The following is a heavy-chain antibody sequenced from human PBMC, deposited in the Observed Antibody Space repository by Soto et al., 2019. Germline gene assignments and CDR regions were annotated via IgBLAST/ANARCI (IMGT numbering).Heavy chain of an antibody. J-gene: IGHJ4*02. Sequence: QVQLQESGPGLVKPSEILSLTCTVSGGSISNYYWSWFRQPAGKRLEWIGRFYTNGGTNYNPSFKSRVAMSVDTSKNQFSLKLSSVTAADTAMYYCARRDSSSSGRAFDSWGQGTLVTVSS. D-gene: IGHD6-6*01. CDR2: FYTNGGT. V-gene: IGHV4-4*07. CDR1: GGSISNYY. CDR3: ARRDSSSSGRAFDS.